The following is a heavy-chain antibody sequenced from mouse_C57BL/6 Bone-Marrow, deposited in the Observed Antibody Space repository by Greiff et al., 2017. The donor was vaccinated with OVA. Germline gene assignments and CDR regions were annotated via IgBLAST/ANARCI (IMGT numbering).Heavy chain of an antibody. D-gene: IGHD1-2*01. CDR2: INYDGSST. CDR3: ARVHLHYHGYFDV. J-gene: IGHJ1*03. CDR1: GFTFSDYY. V-gene: IGHV5-16*01. Sequence: EVNLVESEGGLVQPGSSMKLSCTASGFTFSDYYMAWVRQVPEKGLEWVANINYDGSSTYYLDSLKSRFIISRDNAKNILYLQMSSLKSEDTATYYCARVHLHYHGYFDVWGTGTTVTVSS.